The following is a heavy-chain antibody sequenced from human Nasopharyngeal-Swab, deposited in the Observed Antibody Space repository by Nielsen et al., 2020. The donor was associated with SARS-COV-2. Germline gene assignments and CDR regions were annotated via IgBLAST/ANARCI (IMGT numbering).Heavy chain of an antibody. Sequence: SLKISCAASGFTFDDYAMHWVRQAPGKGLEWVSGISWNSGSIGYADSVKDRFTISRDNAKNSLYLQMNSLRAEDTALYYCAKDFYYDSSGPPSVQHWGQGTLVTVSS. J-gene: IGHJ1*01. V-gene: IGHV3-9*01. D-gene: IGHD3-22*01. CDR3: AKDFYYDSSGPPSVQH. CDR1: GFTFDDYA. CDR2: ISWNSGSI.